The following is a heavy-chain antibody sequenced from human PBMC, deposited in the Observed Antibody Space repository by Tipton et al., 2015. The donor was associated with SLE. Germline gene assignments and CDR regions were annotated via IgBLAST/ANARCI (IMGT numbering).Heavy chain of an antibody. D-gene: IGHD6-19*01. CDR2: IYYSGST. Sequence: TLSLTCAVYGGSFSGYYWSWIRQPPGKGLEWIGYIYYSGSTNYNPSLKSRVTISVDTSKNQFSLKLSSVTAADTAVYYCARGGIAVAGTRTYFDYWGQGTLVTVSS. CDR3: ARGGIAVAGTRTYFDY. V-gene: IGHV4-59*01. CDR1: GGSFSGYY. J-gene: IGHJ4*02.